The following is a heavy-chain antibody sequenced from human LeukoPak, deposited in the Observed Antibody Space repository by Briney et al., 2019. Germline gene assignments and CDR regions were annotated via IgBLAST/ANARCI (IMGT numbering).Heavy chain of an antibody. D-gene: IGHD2-21*01. Sequence: GGSLRLSCAASGFTFSSYGMHWVRQAPGKGLEWVSIISNSGDATFYADSVKGRFTISRDNSNQTVYLQMDSLRVDETSVYYLAKGLIDRSDRFDYWGQGTLVTVSS. CDR3: AKGLIDRSDRFDY. J-gene: IGHJ4*02. CDR2: ISNSGDAT. CDR1: GFTFSSYG. V-gene: IGHV3-23*01.